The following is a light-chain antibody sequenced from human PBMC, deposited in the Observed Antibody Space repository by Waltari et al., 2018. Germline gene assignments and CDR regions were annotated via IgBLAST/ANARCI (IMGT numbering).Light chain of an antibody. CDR2: KAS. Sequence: DIQMTQSPSTLSASVGDRVTITCRASQSISNWLAWYQQKPGKAPKLLIYKASNLESGVQSKFSGSGSGTEFTLTISSLQPDDFATYYCQQYDKYWTFGQGTKVQI. CDR3: QQYDKYWT. CDR1: QSISNW. J-gene: IGKJ1*01. V-gene: IGKV1-5*03.